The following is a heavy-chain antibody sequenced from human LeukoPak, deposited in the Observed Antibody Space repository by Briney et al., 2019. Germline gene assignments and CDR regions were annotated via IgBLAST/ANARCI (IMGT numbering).Heavy chain of an antibody. CDR3: AKADLQTTLYYFDL. CDR1: GFTLSSYA. V-gene: IGHV3-30-3*01. Sequence: GSLRLSCAASGFTLSSYAMHWVRQAPGKGLEWVAIISYDGINKYYADSVEGRFTISRDNFKNTVYLQMSSLGAEDTAVYYCAKADLQTTLYYFDLWGQGTLVTVSS. D-gene: IGHD4-17*01. CDR2: ISYDGINK. J-gene: IGHJ4*02.